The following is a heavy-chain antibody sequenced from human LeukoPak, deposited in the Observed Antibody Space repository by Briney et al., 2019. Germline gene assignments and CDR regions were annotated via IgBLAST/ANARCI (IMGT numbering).Heavy chain of an antibody. V-gene: IGHV1-18*01. CDR1: GYTFTSYG. CDR2: ISAYNGHT. CDR3: ARVGYYDFWSGYSATLDY. Sequence: ASVKVSCKASGYTFTSYGLTWVRQAPGQGLEWMGWISAYNGHTKYPQKLQGRVTMTTDTSTSTAYMELRSLRSDDTAVYYCARVGYYDFWSGYSATLDYWGQGTLVTVSS. D-gene: IGHD3-3*01. J-gene: IGHJ4*02.